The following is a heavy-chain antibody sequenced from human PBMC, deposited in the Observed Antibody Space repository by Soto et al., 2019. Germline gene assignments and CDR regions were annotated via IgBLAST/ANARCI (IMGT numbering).Heavy chain of an antibody. Sequence: PGGSLRLSCAASGFTFDDYGMSWVRQAPGKGLEWVSGINWNGGSTGYADSVKGRFTISRDNAKNSLYLQMNSLRAEDTALYYCAREFGYYDFWSGYAPDVWGQGTTVTVAS. D-gene: IGHD3-3*01. CDR3: AREFGYYDFWSGYAPDV. CDR2: INWNGGST. CDR1: GFTFDDYG. V-gene: IGHV3-20*04. J-gene: IGHJ6*02.